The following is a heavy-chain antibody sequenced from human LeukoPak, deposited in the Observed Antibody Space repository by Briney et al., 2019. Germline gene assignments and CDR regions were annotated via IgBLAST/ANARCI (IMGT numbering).Heavy chain of an antibody. CDR3: AKERRRVDTTMVRSYYFEN. D-gene: IGHD5-18*01. Sequence: PGGSLRLSCAASGFTFSSSAMSWVRQTPGKGLEWVSSITGNGATTYYSYSVKGRFTISRDTSKNTLSLQMNSLRAEDTAVYFCAKERRRVDTTMVRSYYFENWGQGTLVTVSS. J-gene: IGHJ4*02. CDR1: GFTFSSSA. CDR2: ITGNGATT. V-gene: IGHV3-23*01.